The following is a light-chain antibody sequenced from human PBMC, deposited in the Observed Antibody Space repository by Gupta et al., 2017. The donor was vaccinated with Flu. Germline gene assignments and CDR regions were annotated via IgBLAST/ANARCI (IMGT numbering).Light chain of an antibody. CDR3: YADAGTDTLV. J-gene: IGLJ2*01. CDR1: SSDVGAWGF. Sequence: SALTQPRSVSGSAGQSVTIACTVTSSDVGAWGFVSWYQQHPASAPKAIVYDVDRRPAGAPDRFSGAKVGNTASLTISGRKAEEAADYYCYADAGTDTLVFGGGTRLTVL. V-gene: IGLV2-11*01. CDR2: DVD.